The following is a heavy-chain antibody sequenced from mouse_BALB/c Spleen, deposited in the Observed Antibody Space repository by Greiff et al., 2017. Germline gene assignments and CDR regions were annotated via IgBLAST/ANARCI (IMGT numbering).Heavy chain of an antibody. CDR2: ISYSGST. CDR3: ARSRIYYDYGAWFAY. D-gene: IGHD2-4*01. Sequence: VQLKESGPGLVKPSQSLSLTCTATGYSITSDYAWYWIRQFPGNILEWMGYISYSGSTSYNPSLKSRISITRDTSKNQFFLQLNSVTTEDTATYYCARSRIYYDYGAWFAYWGQGTLVTVSA. CDR1: GYSITSDYA. J-gene: IGHJ3*01. V-gene: IGHV3-2*02.